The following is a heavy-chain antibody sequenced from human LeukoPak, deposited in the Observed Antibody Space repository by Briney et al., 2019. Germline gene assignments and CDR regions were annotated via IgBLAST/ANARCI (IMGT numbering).Heavy chain of an antibody. CDR1: GFTFVNYA. CDR3: ARAYKDRSLAGKKEFFQH. Sequence: GRSLRLSCAASGFTFVNYAMNWVRQVPGKGLEWISLISWNSGTIGYADSVKGRFTISRDNANNFLYLQMNSLRAEDTALYYCARAYKDRSLAGKKEFFQHWGQGTLVTVSS. D-gene: IGHD6-19*01. V-gene: IGHV3-9*01. J-gene: IGHJ1*01. CDR2: ISWNSGTI.